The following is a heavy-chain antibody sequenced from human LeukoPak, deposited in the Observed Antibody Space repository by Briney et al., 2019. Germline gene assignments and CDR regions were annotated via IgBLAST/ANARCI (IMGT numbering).Heavy chain of an antibody. J-gene: IGHJ6*02. D-gene: IGHD6-19*01. Sequence: SGTLSLTCTVSGGSISSYYWSWIRQPPGKGLEWIGYIYYSGSTNYNLSLKSRVTISVDTSKNQFSLKLSSVTAADTAVYYCARDKDQGSGFYVWGQGTTVTVSS. V-gene: IGHV4-59*01. CDR2: IYYSGST. CDR1: GGSISSYY. CDR3: ARDKDQGSGFYV.